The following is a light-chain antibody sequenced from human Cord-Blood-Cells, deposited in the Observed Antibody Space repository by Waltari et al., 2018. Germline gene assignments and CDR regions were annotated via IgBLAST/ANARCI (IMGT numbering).Light chain of an antibody. V-gene: IGLV6-57*01. J-gene: IGLJ3*02. Sequence: NFMLTQPHSVSESPGKTVTFSCTRSSARIATNYVQWYQQRPGSSPTTVIYEDNQRPSGVPDRFSGSIDSSSNSASLTISGLKTEDEADYYCQSYDSSNQVFGGGTKLTVL. CDR1: SARIATNY. CDR2: EDN. CDR3: QSYDSSNQV.